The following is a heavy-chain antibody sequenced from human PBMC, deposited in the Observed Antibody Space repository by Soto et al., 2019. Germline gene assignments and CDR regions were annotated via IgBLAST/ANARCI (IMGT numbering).Heavy chain of an antibody. J-gene: IGHJ3*02. Sequence: QLQLQESGSGLVKPSQTLSLTCAVSGGSISSGGYSWSWIRQPPGKGLEWIGYIYHSGSTYYNPSLKSRVTISVDRSKNQFSLKLSSVTAADTAVYYCARGKKLGTYYYGSGSYFPDNEGAFDIGGQGTMVTVSS. V-gene: IGHV4-30-2*01. CDR2: IYHSGST. D-gene: IGHD3-10*01. CDR3: ARGKKLGTYYYGSGSYFPDNEGAFDI. CDR1: GGSISSGGYS.